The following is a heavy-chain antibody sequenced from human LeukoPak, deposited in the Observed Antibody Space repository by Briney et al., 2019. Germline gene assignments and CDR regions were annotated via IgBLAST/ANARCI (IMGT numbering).Heavy chain of an antibody. V-gene: IGHV3-53*01. D-gene: IGHD6-19*01. CDR2: IYSGGST. Sequence: GGSLGFSCAASGLTVSRNYMSWVRRAPGKGLEWVSVIYSGGSTYYADSVKGRFTISRDNSKNTLYLQMNSLRAEDTAVYYCARASGWYGDDYWGQGTLVTVSS. CDR1: GLTVSRNY. J-gene: IGHJ4*02. CDR3: ARASGWYGDDY.